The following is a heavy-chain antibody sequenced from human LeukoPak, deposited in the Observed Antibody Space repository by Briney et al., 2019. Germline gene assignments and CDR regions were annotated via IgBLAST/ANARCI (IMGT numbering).Heavy chain of an antibody. V-gene: IGHV4-39*01. CDR3: VSPRGFSYGYFDY. J-gene: IGHJ4*02. D-gene: IGHD5-18*01. CDR1: GGSISSSSAY. CDR2: IYYSKNT. Sequence: SETLSLTCTVSGGSISSSSAYWGWIRQPPGKGLEWMGSIYYSKNTYYNPSLKSRVTISADTSKNQFSLTLGSVSATDTAVYYCVSPRGFSYGYFDYWGQGTLVTVSS.